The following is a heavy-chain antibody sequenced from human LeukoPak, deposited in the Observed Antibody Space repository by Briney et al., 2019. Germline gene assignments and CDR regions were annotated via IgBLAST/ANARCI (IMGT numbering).Heavy chain of an antibody. CDR1: GYSFTNYW. D-gene: IGHD5-24*01. J-gene: IGHJ4*02. Sequence: GESLKISCKGSGYSFTNYWIGWVRQMPGKGLEWMGIIYPGDPDTRYSPSFQGRVTISADKSIDTAFLQWSSLRASDTAMYYCARHVNFRSPYDYWGQGTLVTVSS. V-gene: IGHV5-51*01. CDR3: ARHVNFRSPYDY. CDR2: IYPGDPDT.